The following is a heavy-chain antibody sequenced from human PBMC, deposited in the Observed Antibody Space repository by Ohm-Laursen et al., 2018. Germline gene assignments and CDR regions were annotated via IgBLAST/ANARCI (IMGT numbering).Heavy chain of an antibody. V-gene: IGHV4-34*01. CDR2: INHDGGT. Sequence: GTLSLTWAVYDGSYKDYYWSWIRQPPGKGLEWIGEINHDGGTNYNPSLKSRVTISVDTSKNQFSLKLSSVTAADTAVYYCARAGAVSLVHDYWGQGTLVTVSS. D-gene: IGHD6-6*01. J-gene: IGHJ4*02. CDR1: DGSYKDYY. CDR3: ARAGAVSLVHDY.